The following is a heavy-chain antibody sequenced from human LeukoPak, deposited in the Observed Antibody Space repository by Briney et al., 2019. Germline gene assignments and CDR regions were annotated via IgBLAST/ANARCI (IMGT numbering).Heavy chain of an antibody. CDR1: GYTFTGYY. Sequence: GASVKVSCKASGYTFTGYYMHWVRQAPGQGLEWMGWINPNSGGTNYAQKFQGRVTMTRDTSISTAYMELSRLRSDDMAVYYCARDRVVEYYGSGSYYSLDYWGQGTLVTVSS. D-gene: IGHD3-10*01. J-gene: IGHJ4*02. V-gene: IGHV1-2*02. CDR2: INPNSGGT. CDR3: ARDRVVEYYGSGSYYSLDY.